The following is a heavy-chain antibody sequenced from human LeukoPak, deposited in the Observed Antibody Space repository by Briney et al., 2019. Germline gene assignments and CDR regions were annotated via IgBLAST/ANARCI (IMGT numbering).Heavy chain of an antibody. D-gene: IGHD2-15*01. CDR2: ISSSGSTI. CDR1: GFTFSSYE. V-gene: IGHV3-48*03. Sequence: GGSLRLSCAASGFTFSSYEMNWVRQAPGEGLEWVSYISSSGSTIYYADSVKGRFTISRDNAKNSLYLQMNSRRAEDTAVYYCARDPGCSGGSCYSSFDYWGQGTLVTVSS. J-gene: IGHJ4*02. CDR3: ARDPGCSGGSCYSSFDY.